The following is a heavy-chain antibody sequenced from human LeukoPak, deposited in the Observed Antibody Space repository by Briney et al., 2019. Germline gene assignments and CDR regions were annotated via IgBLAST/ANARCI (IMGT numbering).Heavy chain of an antibody. J-gene: IGHJ3*02. V-gene: IGHV4-59*12. CDR3: ARDLQWELYGDAFDI. Sequence: SGTLSLTCTVSGGSISSYYWSWIRQPPGKGLEWIGYIYYSGSTNYNPSLKSRVTMSVDTSKNQFSLKLSSVTAADTAVYYCARDLQWELYGDAFDIWGQGTMVTVSS. CDR1: GGSISSYY. CDR2: IYYSGST. D-gene: IGHD1-26*01.